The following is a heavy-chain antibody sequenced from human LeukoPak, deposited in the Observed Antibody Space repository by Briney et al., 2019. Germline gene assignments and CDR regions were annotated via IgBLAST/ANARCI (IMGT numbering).Heavy chain of an antibody. V-gene: IGHV5-51*01. Sequence: GESLKIACKGSGYSFTSFWIAWVRQMPGKGLEWRGIMYPGDSDTRYSPSFQGQVTISADKSLSIAYLQWNSLEASDTATYYCARRVATSSGSFNGMDVWGQGTTVTVSS. CDR3: ARRVATSSGSFNGMDV. J-gene: IGHJ6*02. D-gene: IGHD3-10*01. CDR1: GYSFTSFW. CDR2: MYPGDSDT.